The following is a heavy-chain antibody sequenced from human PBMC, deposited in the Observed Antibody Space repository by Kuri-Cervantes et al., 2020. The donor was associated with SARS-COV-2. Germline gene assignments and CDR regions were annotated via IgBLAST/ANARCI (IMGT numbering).Heavy chain of an antibody. D-gene: IGHD6-19*01. V-gene: IGHV4-59*11. CDR2: IYHSGST. CDR1: GGSISSHY. CDR3: ARAPSRGQWLVKYYFDY. J-gene: IGHJ4*02. Sequence: SETLSLTCTVSGGSISSHYWSWIRQPPGKGLEWIGYIYHSGSTYYNPSLKSRVTISVDRSKNQFSLKLSSVTAADTAVYYCARAPSRGQWLVKYYFDYWGQGTLVTVSS.